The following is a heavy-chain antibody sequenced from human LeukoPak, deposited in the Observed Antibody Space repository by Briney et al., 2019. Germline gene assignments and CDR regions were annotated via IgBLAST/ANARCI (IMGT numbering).Heavy chain of an antibody. CDR3: AELGTTMIGGV. D-gene: IGHD3-10*02. CDR1: GFSFSSYE. CDR2: ISSSCSTI. J-gene: IGHJ6*04. V-gene: IGHV3-48*03. Sequence: GGSLRLSCAASGFSFSSYEMNWVRQAPGKGLEWVSYISSSCSTIYYADSVKGRFTISRDNAKNSLYLQMNSLRAEDTAVYYCAELGTTMIGGVWGKGTTVTISS.